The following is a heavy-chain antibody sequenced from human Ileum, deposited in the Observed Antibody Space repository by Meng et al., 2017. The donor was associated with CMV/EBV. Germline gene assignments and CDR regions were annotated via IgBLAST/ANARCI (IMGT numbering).Heavy chain of an antibody. J-gene: IGHJ4*02. Sequence: GGSLRLSCVAPAFTFTNSWMTWVRQAPGKGLEWVGRIKNEVRGGTPDYAAPVKGRFTISKDDSKNTLYLQMNTLTTADTALYYCTTDGGFHWGQGTLVTGS. CDR2: IKNEVRGGTP. CDR3: TTDGGFH. D-gene: IGHD3-16*01. V-gene: IGHV3-15*01. CDR1: AFTFTNSW.